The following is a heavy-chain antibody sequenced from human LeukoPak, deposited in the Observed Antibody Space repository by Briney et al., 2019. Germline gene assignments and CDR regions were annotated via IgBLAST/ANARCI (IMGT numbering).Heavy chain of an antibody. CDR3: ARVRYCSNTSCYGTDY. V-gene: IGHV3-20*04. D-gene: IGHD2-2*01. CDR2: INWNGGGT. Sequence: GGSLRLSCAASGFTFDDYTMHWVRQAPGKGLEWVSGINWNGGGTGYADSVKGRFTISRDNAKNSLYLQMNSLRVEDTALYYCARVRYCSNTSCYGTDYWGQGTLVTVSS. CDR1: GFTFDDYT. J-gene: IGHJ4*02.